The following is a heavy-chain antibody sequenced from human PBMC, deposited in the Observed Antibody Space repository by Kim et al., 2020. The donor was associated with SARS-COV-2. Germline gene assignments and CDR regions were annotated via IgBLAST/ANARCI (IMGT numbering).Heavy chain of an antibody. CDR3: AKGITMVQEYYFDY. CDR1: GFTFDDYA. CDR2: ISWNSGSI. D-gene: IGHD3-10*01. J-gene: IGHJ4*02. Sequence: GVSLRLSCAASGFTFDDYAMHWVRQAPGKGLEWVSGISWNSGSIGYADSVKGRFTISRDNAKNSLYLQMNSLRAEDTALYYCAKGITMVQEYYFDYWGQGTLVTVSS. V-gene: IGHV3-9*01.